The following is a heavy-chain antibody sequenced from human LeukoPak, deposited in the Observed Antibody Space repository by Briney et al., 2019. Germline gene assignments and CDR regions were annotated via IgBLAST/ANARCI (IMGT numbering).Heavy chain of an antibody. J-gene: IGHJ4*02. CDR3: ARTHCEGDCFSAIRY. CDR2: IYYGGST. V-gene: IGHV4-59*08. CDR1: GGSISSPY. Sequence: SETLSLTCTVSGGSISSPYWTWIRQPPGKGLEWIGYIYYGGSTDYSPSLKSRATISLDTSKNQFSLHLTSVTAADTAVYFCARTHCEGDCFSAIRYWGQGTPVTVSS. D-gene: IGHD2-21*02.